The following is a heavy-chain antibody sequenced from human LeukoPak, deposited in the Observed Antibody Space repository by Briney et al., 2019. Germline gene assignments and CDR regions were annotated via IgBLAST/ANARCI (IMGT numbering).Heavy chain of an antibody. CDR3: AREEAADPDY. V-gene: IGHV3-21*01. J-gene: IGHJ4*02. CDR1: GFTFSSYW. D-gene: IGHD6-25*01. Sequence: PGGSLRLSCAASGFTFSSYWMNWVRQAPGKGLEWVSSISSSSSYIYYADSVKGRFTISRDNAKDSLYLQMNSLRAEDTAVYYCAREEAADPDYWGQGTLVTVSS. CDR2: ISSSSSYI.